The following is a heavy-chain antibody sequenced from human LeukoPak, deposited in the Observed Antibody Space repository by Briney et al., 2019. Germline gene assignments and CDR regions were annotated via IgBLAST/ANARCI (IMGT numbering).Heavy chain of an antibody. V-gene: IGHV1-46*01. J-gene: IGHJ5*02. CDR2: INPSGGST. CDR3: ARVPTYYDFWSGYNGFDP. CDR1: GYTFTGYY. D-gene: IGHD3-3*01. Sequence: ASVKVSCKASGYTFTGYYMHWVRQAPGQGLEWMGIINPSGGSTSYAQKFQGRVTMTRDTSTSTVYMELSSLRSEDTAVYYCARVPTYYDFWSGYNGFDPWGQGTLVTVSS.